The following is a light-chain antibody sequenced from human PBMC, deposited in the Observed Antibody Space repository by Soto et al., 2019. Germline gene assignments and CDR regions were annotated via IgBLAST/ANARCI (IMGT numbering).Light chain of an antibody. Sequence: EIVLTQSPITLSLSPGERATLSCRASQSVGTYLAWYQQKPGQAPRLLIYDASNRATGIPARFSGRGSGTDFPLTVSSLEPEDFAVYYCQQRSKWPPFTFGPGTKVDIK. CDR2: DAS. CDR1: QSVGTY. CDR3: QQRSKWPPFT. J-gene: IGKJ3*01. V-gene: IGKV3-11*01.